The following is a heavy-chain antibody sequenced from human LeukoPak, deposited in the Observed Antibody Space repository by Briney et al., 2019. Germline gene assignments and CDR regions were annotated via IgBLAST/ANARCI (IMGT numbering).Heavy chain of an antibody. CDR1: GGSISSRNW. V-gene: IGHV4-4*02. CDR3: ARDLGSAQPGF. CDR2: MYHSGSI. Sequence: SETLSLTCTVSGGSISSRNWWSWVRQPPGKGLEGIGEMYHSGSINYNPSLKSRVTISVDISKNQYSLRLNSVAAADTAVYYCARDLGSAQPGFWGQGTLVTVSS. J-gene: IGHJ4*02. D-gene: IGHD6-25*01.